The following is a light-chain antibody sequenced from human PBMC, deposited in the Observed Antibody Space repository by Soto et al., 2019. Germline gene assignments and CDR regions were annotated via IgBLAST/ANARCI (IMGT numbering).Light chain of an antibody. V-gene: IGKV1-39*01. CDR2: AAS. CDR3: QQSYSTPRT. J-gene: IGKJ1*01. Sequence: DIQMTQSPSSLSASVGDRVTITCRASQSISSYLNWYQQKPGKAPKLLIYAASSLQSGVPSRFSGSGSGKDFTLTISSLQPEDFATYYCQQSYSTPRTFGQGNKV. CDR1: QSISSY.